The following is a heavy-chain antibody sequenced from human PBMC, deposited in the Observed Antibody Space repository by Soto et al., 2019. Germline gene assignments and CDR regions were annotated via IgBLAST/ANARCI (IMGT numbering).Heavy chain of an antibody. V-gene: IGHV4-39*01. J-gene: IGHJ4*02. CDR1: GGSISSSSYY. Sequence: SSETLSLTCTVSGGSISSSSYYWGWIRQPPGKGLEWIGSIYYSGSTYYNPSLKSRVTISVDTSKKQFSVRLSSVTAADTAVYYCARMGTGSGIDYWGQGTLVTVSS. CDR3: ARMGTGSGIDY. D-gene: IGHD1-1*01. CDR2: IYYSGST.